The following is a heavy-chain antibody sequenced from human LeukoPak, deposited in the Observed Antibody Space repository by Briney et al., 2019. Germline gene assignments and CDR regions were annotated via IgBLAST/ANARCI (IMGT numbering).Heavy chain of an antibody. CDR1: GGSISSSSYY. D-gene: IGHD6-19*01. V-gene: IGHV4-61*01. CDR3: ARGGAVAGAIDY. Sequence: PSETLSLTCTVSGGSISSSSYYWSWIRQPPGKGLEWIGYIYYSGSTNYNPSLKSRVTISVDTSKNQFSLKLSSVTAADTAVYYCARGGAVAGAIDYWGQGTLVTVSS. J-gene: IGHJ4*02. CDR2: IYYSGST.